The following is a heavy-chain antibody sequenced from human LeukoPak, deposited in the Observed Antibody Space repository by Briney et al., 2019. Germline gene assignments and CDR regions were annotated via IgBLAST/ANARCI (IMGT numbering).Heavy chain of an antibody. CDR2: ISSSRYI. CDR3: ARNPAGIGDY. V-gene: IGHV3-21*01. CDR1: GFTFSVYS. Sequence: GGSLRLSCAASGFTFSVYSMNWVRQAPGKGLEWVSSISSSRYIYYADSVRGRFTISRDNAKNSLYPQMNSLRAEDTAVYYCARNPAGIGDYWGQGTRLTVSS. J-gene: IGHJ4*02. D-gene: IGHD1-26*01.